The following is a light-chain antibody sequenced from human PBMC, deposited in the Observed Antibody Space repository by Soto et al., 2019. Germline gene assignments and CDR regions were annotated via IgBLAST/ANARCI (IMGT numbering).Light chain of an antibody. V-gene: IGKV1-33*01. CDR1: QDISNY. Sequence: DIQMTQSPSSLSASVGDRVTITCQASQDISNYINWYQQKPGQAPKLLIYDASNLETGVPSRFSGSGSGPDFTFTISSLPREDIATYYCQQYDNLPGTFGPGTKVDIK. CDR2: DAS. CDR3: QQYDNLPGT. J-gene: IGKJ3*01.